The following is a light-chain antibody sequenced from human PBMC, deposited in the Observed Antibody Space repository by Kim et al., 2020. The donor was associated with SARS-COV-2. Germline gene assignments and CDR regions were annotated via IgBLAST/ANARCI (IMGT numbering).Light chain of an antibody. CDR1: QSVSSY. V-gene: IGKV3-11*01. CDR2: AAS. Sequence: EIVLTQSPATLSLSPGERATLSCRASQSVSSYLAWYQQKPGQAPRLLISAASNRATGIPARFSGSGSGTDFTLTISSLEPEDFAIYYCQQCNNWPLTFGGGTKVDIK. J-gene: IGKJ4*01. CDR3: QQCNNWPLT.